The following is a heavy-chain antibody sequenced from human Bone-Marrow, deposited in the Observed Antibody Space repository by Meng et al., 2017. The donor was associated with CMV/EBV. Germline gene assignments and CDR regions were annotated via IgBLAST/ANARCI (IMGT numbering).Heavy chain of an antibody. CDR3: AKDLTGDNAFDV. V-gene: IGHV3-30*02. Sequence: GGSLRRSCAASGFTFSSYWMSWVRQAPGKGLEWVAFIRYDGSNKYYADSVKGRFTISRDNSKNTLYVQMNSLRAEDTAVYYCAKDLTGDNAFDVWGQGTMVTVSS. CDR1: GFTFSSYW. D-gene: IGHD1-26*01. J-gene: IGHJ3*01. CDR2: IRYDGSNK.